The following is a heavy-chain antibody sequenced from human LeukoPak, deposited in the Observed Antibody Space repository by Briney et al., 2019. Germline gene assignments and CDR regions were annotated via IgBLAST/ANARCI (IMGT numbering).Heavy chain of an antibody. J-gene: IGHJ3*02. CDR3: ARAPRIAMMVVGRGGDAFDI. CDR1: AGSFSIYT. Sequence: SVTVSFTSSAGSFSIYTINRVRQAPGQGHGWMGGIIIMFGTPDIAQKFKGRVTFTADESTDTTYMDLNSLTSLDTGVYYCARAPRIAMMVVGRGGDAFDIWGQGTRVTVSS. D-gene: IGHD3-22*01. V-gene: IGHV1-69*13. CDR2: IIIMFGTP.